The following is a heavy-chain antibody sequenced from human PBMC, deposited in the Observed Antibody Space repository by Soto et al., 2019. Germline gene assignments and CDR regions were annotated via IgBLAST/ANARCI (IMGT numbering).Heavy chain of an antibody. CDR1: GYAFTSYD. D-gene: IGHD3-3*01. Sequence: ASVKVSCKASGYAFTSYDINWVRQATGQGLEWMGRMNPNSGNTGYAQKFQGRVTMTRNTSISTAYMELSSLRSEDTAVYYCARGRATYYDFWSGYYGTPDYYYYYMDVWGKGTTVTVSS. CDR2: MNPNSGNT. CDR3: ARGRATYYDFWSGYYGTPDYYYYYMDV. V-gene: IGHV1-8*01. J-gene: IGHJ6*03.